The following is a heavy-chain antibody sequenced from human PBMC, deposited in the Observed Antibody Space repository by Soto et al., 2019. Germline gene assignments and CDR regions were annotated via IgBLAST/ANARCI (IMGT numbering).Heavy chain of an antibody. CDR3: AKDLSQLLWFGAQASYYYYGMDV. CDR2: ISGSGGST. V-gene: IGHV3-23*01. D-gene: IGHD3-10*01. J-gene: IGHJ6*02. Sequence: GGSLRLSCAASGFTFSSYAMSWVRQAPGKGLEWVSAISGSGGSTYYADSVKGRFTISRDNSKNTLYLQMNSLRAEDTAVYYCAKDLSQLLWFGAQASYYYYGMDVWGQGTTVTVSS. CDR1: GFTFSSYA.